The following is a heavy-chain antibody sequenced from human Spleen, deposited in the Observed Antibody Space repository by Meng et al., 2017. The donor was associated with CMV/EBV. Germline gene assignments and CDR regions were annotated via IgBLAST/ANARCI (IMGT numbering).Heavy chain of an antibody. CDR2: ISQSGST. CDR1: GVSFSGYY. V-gene: IGHV4-34*01. D-gene: IGHD3-9*01. CDR3: ARGHRAGYYYVVFDS. J-gene: IGHJ6*02. Sequence: SETLSLTCNVYGVSFSGYYWTWIRQVPGKGLQWIGEISQSGSTTYNPALKSRVTISLDTSKNQFSLNLNSVTAADTAVYYCARGHRAGYYYVVFDSWGQGTTVTVSS.